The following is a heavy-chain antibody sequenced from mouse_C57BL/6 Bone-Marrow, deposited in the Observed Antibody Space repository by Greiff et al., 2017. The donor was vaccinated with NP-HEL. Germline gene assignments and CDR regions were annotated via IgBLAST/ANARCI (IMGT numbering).Heavy chain of an antibody. D-gene: IGHD6-2*01. V-gene: IGHV14-4*01. CDR3: STFVSYSMDY. CDR2: IDPENGDT. Sequence: VQLKESGAELVRPGASVKLSCTASGFNIKDDYMHWVKQRPEQGLEWIGWIDPENGDTEYASKFQGKATIRADTSYNPAYLQLSRLTSEYTAVSYCSTFVSYSMDYWGQGTSVTVSS. CDR1: GFNIKDDY. J-gene: IGHJ4*01.